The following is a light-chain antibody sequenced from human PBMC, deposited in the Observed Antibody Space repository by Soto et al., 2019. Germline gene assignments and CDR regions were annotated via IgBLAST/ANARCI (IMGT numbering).Light chain of an antibody. J-gene: IGKJ5*01. Sequence: DIQVTQSPSSVSASVGDRVTITCRASQDIAGYLAWYQHKPGRAPELLIHAASSLQSGVPSTFSGSGSGTDFTLTINILQPEEFATYYCQQFNSYPITFGQGTRLEIK. CDR1: QDIAGY. V-gene: IGKV1D-12*01. CDR2: AAS. CDR3: QQFNSYPIT.